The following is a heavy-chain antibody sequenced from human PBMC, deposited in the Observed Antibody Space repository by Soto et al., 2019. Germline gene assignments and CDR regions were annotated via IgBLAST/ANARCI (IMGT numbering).Heavy chain of an antibody. CDR2: ILPIFGTA. D-gene: IGHD4-17*01. Sequence: QVQLVQSGAEVKKPGSSVKVSCKASGGTFSTSSINWVRQAPGQRPEWMGNILPIFGTADYAQKFQDRVTITADKSTHTAYMELRSLFSEDTAVYYCARGHEYGGNSAAFAIWGQGTVVTVSS. J-gene: IGHJ3*02. V-gene: IGHV1-69*14. CDR1: GGTFSTSS. CDR3: ARGHEYGGNSAAFAI.